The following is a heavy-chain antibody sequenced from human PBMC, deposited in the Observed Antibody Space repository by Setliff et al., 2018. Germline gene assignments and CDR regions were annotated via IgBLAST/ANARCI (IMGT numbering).Heavy chain of an antibody. Sequence: SETLSLTCTVSGGSISSYYWSWIRQPAGKGLEWIGRIYTSGSTNYNPSLKSRVTISVDTSKNQFSLKLSSVTAADTAVYYCARGGYSYGLGGFPLDYWGQGTLVTVSS. V-gene: IGHV4-4*07. CDR3: ARGGYSYGLGGFPLDY. CDR1: GGSISSYY. CDR2: IYTSGST. J-gene: IGHJ4*02. D-gene: IGHD5-18*01.